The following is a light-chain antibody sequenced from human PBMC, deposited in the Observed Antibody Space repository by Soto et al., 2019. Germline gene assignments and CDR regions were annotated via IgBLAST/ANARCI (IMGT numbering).Light chain of an antibody. CDR2: NND. CDR3: AAWDDSLNGVV. CDR1: TSNIGSKT. Sequence: QSVLTQAPSASGTPGQRVTISCSGSTSNIGSKTVKWYQQLPGTAPKLLIYNNDQRPSGVPDRFSGSKSGTSASLAISGLQSEDEADYYCAAWDDSLNGVVFGGGTKVTVL. J-gene: IGLJ2*01. V-gene: IGLV1-44*01.